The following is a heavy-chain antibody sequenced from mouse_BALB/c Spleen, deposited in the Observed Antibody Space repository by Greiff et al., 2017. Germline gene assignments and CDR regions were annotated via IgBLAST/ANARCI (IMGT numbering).Heavy chain of an antibody. CDR3: ARGGNYDAMDY. Sequence: QVQLQQSGAELMKPGASVKISCKATGYTFSSYWIEWVKQRPGHGLEWIGEILPGSGSTNYNEKFKGKATFTADTSSNTAYMQLRSLTSEDSAVYYCARGGNYDAMDYWGQGTSVTVSS. V-gene: IGHV1-9*01. J-gene: IGHJ4*01. CDR2: ILPGSGST. CDR1: GYTFSSYW.